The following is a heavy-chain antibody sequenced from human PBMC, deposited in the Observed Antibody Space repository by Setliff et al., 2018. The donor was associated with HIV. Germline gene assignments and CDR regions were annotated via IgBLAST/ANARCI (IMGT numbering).Heavy chain of an antibody. J-gene: IGHJ4*02. V-gene: IGHV2-26*01. CDR3: ARIAYSNFRSGYSFDY. Sequence: SGPTLVNPTETLTLTCAVSGFSLRDTSMGVTWIRQSPGKALEWLAHIFSNDEKSYSTSLKNRVTISKDASKSQVVLTMTKVAPVDTGTYFCARIAYSNFRSGYSFDYWGLGTLVTVSS. D-gene: IGHD3-3*01. CDR2: IFSNDEK. CDR1: GFSLRDTSMG.